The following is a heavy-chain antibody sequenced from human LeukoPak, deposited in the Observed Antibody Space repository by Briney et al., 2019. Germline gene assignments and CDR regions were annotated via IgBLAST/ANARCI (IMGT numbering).Heavy chain of an antibody. J-gene: IGHJ6*03. D-gene: IGHD5/OR15-5a*01. Sequence: GGSLRLSCAASGFTFSSYGMHWVRQAPGKGLEWVAFIRYDGSNKYYADSVKGRFTISRDNSKNTLYLQMNSLRAEDTAVYYCAKDQVGSTILDYYYYYMDVWGKGTTVTVSS. CDR2: IRYDGSNK. V-gene: IGHV3-30*02. CDR3: AKDQVGSTILDYYYYYMDV. CDR1: GFTFSSYG.